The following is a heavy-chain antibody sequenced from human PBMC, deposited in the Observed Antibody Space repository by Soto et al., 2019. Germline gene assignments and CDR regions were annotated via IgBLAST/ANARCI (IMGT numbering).Heavy chain of an antibody. CDR1: GFTFSSYS. J-gene: IGHJ6*03. Sequence: GGSLRLSCAASGFTFSSYSMNWVRQAPGKGLEWVSSISSSSSYIYYADSVKGRFTISRDNAKNSLYLQMNSLRAEDTAVYYCARDLSERVVTSVSWGMYYYYMDVWGKGTTVTVSS. CDR3: ARDLSERVVTSVSWGMYYYYMDV. CDR2: ISSSSSYI. D-gene: IGHD3-3*01. V-gene: IGHV3-21*01.